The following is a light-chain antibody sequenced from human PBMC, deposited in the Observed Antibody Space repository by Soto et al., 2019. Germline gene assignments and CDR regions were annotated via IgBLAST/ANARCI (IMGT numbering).Light chain of an antibody. J-gene: IGLJ3*02. CDR3: SSYACDITNVM. V-gene: IGLV2-23*01. Sequence: QSVLTQPASVSGSPGQSITISCTGTSSDVGSYNLVSWYQQHPGKAPKLMIYEGSKRPSGVSNRFSGSKSGNTASLTISGLQAEDEADYYCSSYACDITNVMFGGGSLLTV. CDR2: EGS. CDR1: SSDVGSYNL.